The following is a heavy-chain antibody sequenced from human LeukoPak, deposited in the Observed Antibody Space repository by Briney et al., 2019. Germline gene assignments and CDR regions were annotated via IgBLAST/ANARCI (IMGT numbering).Heavy chain of an antibody. Sequence: GASVKVSCKASGYTFTSYYMHWVRQAPGQGLEWMGIINPSGGSTSYAQKFQGRVTITADESTSTAYMELSSLRSEDTAVYYCAAFMRYCGGDCYSDSEYFQHWGQGTLVTVSS. CDR3: AAFMRYCGGDCYSDSEYFQH. CDR1: GYTFTSYY. J-gene: IGHJ1*01. V-gene: IGHV1-46*03. D-gene: IGHD2-21*02. CDR2: INPSGGST.